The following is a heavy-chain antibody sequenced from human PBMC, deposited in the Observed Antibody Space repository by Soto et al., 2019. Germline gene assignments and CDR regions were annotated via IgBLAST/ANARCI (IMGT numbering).Heavy chain of an antibody. D-gene: IGHD3-10*01. CDR1: GYTFTSYE. V-gene: IGHV1-8*01. Sequence: QVQLVQSAAEVKKPGASVKVSCKASGYTFTSYEINWVRQATGQGLEWMGWMNPNSGDTGYAQKFQGRVTMTRNTSISTAYMELSSLRSEDTAVYYCARGELLWFGELLRWGQGTLVTVSS. CDR2: MNPNSGDT. J-gene: IGHJ4*02. CDR3: ARGELLWFGELLR.